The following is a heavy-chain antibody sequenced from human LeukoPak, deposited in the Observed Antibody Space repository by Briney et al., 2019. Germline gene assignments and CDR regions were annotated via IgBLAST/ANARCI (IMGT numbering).Heavy chain of an antibody. J-gene: IGHJ4*02. Sequence: GGSLRLSCAASGFTFSSYAMSWVRQAPGKGLEWVSAISGSGGSTYYADSVKGRFTISRDNSKNTLYLQMNSLRAEDTAVYYCAKDLGKTYYYDSSGSYFDYWGQGTLVTVSS. D-gene: IGHD3-22*01. V-gene: IGHV3-23*01. CDR3: AKDLGKTYYYDSSGSYFDY. CDR1: GFTFSSYA. CDR2: ISGSGGST.